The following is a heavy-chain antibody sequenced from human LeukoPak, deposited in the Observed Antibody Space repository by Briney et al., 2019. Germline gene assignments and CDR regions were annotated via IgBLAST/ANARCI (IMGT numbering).Heavy chain of an antibody. CDR2: ISYDGSNK. D-gene: IGHD2-21*01. CDR3: AKGGDESMGIDY. J-gene: IGHJ4*02. CDR1: GFTFSSYG. Sequence: GRSLRLSCAASGFTFSSYGMHWVRQAPGKGLEWVAVISYDGSNKYYADSVKGRFTISRDNSKHTLFLQMSSLRADDTAVYYCAKGGDESMGIDYWGQGALVTVSS. V-gene: IGHV3-30*18.